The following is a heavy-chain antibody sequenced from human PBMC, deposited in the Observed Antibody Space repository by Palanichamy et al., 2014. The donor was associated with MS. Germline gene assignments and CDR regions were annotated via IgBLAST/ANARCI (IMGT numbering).Heavy chain of an antibody. CDR1: GDSISDYY. D-gene: IGHD3-22*01. CDR3: ARRVTYYYETGGHYYDH. J-gene: IGHJ4*02. V-gene: IGHV4-59*08. Sequence: QVQLQESGPGLVKPSETLSLTCTVSGDSISDYYWTWIRQPPGKGLQCIGYIHHTGTTNYNPSLKSRVTLSVDTSQNQFSLKLSSVTAADTAVYYCARRVTYYYETGGHYYDHWGQGSLVTVSP. CDR2: IHHTGTT.